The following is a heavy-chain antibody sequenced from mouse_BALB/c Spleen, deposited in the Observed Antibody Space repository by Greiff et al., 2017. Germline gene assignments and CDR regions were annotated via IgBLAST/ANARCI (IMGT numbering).Heavy chain of an antibody. CDR1: GFTFSDYY. Sequence: EVKVVESGGGLVKPGGSLKLSCAASGFTFSDYYMYWVRQTPEKRLEWVATISDGGSYTYYPDSVKGRFTISRDNAKNNLYLQMSSLKSEDTAMYYCARRTARATSAMDYWGQGTSVTVSS. CDR3: ARRTARATSAMDY. CDR2: ISDGGSYT. D-gene: IGHD3-2*01. J-gene: IGHJ4*01. V-gene: IGHV5-4*02.